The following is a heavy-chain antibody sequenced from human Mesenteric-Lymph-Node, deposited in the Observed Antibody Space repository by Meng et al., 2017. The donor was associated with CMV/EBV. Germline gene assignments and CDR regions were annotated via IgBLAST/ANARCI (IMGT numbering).Heavy chain of an antibody. D-gene: IGHD1-26*01. V-gene: IGHV4-61*01. CDR2: IYYSGST. CDR3: ARGQALVD. CDR1: GGSVSSGSYY. Sequence: SETLSLTCTVSGGSVSSGSYYWSWIRQPPGKGLEWIGYIYYSGSTNYNPSLKSRVTISRDASRNQFSLRLTSVTAADTAVYYCARGQALVDWGQGTLVTVSS. J-gene: IGHJ4*02.